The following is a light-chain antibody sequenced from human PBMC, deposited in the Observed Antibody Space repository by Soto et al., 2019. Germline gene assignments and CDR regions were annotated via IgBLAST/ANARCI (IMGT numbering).Light chain of an antibody. J-gene: IGKJ5*01. CDR2: AAS. CDR3: QQSYNTPMIT. Sequence: DIQRTQSPASLSASVGDRVTITCRGSQTINNYLHWYQQKPGKAPKLLIYAASSLQTGVPSRFSGSGSGTDFTLTISSLQTEDFATYYCQQSYNTPMITFGQGTRLEI. V-gene: IGKV1-39*01. CDR1: QTINNY.